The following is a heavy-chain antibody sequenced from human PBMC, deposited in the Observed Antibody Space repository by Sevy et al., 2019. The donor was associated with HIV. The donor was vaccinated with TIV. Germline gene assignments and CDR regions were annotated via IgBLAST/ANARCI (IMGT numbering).Heavy chain of an antibody. J-gene: IGHJ6*02. CDR3: ARHGYGYGYHALLDYYYGMDV. CDR2: INWNGGST. D-gene: IGHD5-18*01. V-gene: IGHV3-20*04. CDR1: GFTFDDYG. Sequence: GGSLRLSCAASGFTFDDYGMSWVRQAPGKGLEWVSGINWNGGSTGYADSVKGRYTISRDNAKNYLYLKVNSMRAEDTTLYYCARHGYGYGYHALLDYYYGMDVWGQGTTVTVSS.